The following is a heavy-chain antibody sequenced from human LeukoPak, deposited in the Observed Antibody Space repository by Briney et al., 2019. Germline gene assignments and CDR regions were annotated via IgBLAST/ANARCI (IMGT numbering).Heavy chain of an antibody. Sequence: GGSLRLSCAASGFTFSDHYMSWIRQAPGKGLEWVSYISSSGSTIYYADSVKGRFTISRDNAKNSLYLQMNSLRAEDTAVYYCACRRDGYNYDARGGFDYWGQGTLVTVSS. J-gene: IGHJ4*02. V-gene: IGHV3-11*01. D-gene: IGHD5-24*01. CDR2: ISSSGSTI. CDR1: GFTFSDHY. CDR3: ACRRDGYNYDARGGFDY.